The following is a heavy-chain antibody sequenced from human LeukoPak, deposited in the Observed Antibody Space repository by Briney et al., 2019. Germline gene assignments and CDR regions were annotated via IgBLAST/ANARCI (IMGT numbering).Heavy chain of an antibody. Sequence: PGGSLRLSCVASGFTFSGYWMHWVRRAPGMGPVWVSRIKTDGTITNYADSVKGRFTISRDNSKNTLYLQMNSLRAEDTAVYYCAKTPGSSWYNYYWGQGTLVTVSS. CDR2: IKTDGTIT. D-gene: IGHD6-13*01. CDR1: GFTFSGYW. CDR3: AKTPGSSWYNYY. J-gene: IGHJ4*02. V-gene: IGHV3-74*01.